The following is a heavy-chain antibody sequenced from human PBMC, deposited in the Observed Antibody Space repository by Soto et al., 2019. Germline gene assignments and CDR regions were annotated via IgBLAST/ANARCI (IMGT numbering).Heavy chain of an antibody. CDR3: AREKYRAVAGLTPSFGMDV. V-gene: IGHV3-53*01. J-gene: IGHJ6*02. D-gene: IGHD6-19*01. Sequence: GGSLRLSCAASGFTVSSNYMSWVRQARGKGLEWVSVTYSGGSTYYAESVKGRFTISRDNSKNTLDLQMNSLRDEDTAIYYCAREKYRAVAGLTPSFGMDVWGQGTTVTVSS. CDR2: TYSGGST. CDR1: GFTVSSNY.